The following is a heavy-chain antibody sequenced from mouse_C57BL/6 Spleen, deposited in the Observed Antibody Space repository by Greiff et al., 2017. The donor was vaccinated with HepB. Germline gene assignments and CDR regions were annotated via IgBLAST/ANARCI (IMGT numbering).Heavy chain of an antibody. Sequence: VQLQESGPELVKPGASVKISCKASGYAFSSSWMNWVKQRPGKGLEWIGRIYPGDGDTNYNGKFKGKATLTADKSSSTAYMQLSSLTSEDSAVYFCARVYGSNAMDYWGQGTSVTVSS. CDR2: IYPGDGDT. CDR1: GYAFSSSW. V-gene: IGHV1-82*01. D-gene: IGHD1-1*01. J-gene: IGHJ4*01. CDR3: ARVYGSNAMDY.